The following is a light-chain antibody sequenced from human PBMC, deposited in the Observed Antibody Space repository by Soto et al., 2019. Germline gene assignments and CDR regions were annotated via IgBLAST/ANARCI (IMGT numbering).Light chain of an antibody. Sequence: IEMTQSASTRSACVGDIITIPYRASQSSSSSVAWYQQKPGQAPKLLIYMASNLQRGVPSRFGGTGAGTEFTLTISSLQPDDFATYYCQQYNTYPRTFGPGTKVEI. J-gene: IGKJ1*01. CDR1: QSSSSS. CDR3: QQYNTYPRT. V-gene: IGKV1-5*03. CDR2: MAS.